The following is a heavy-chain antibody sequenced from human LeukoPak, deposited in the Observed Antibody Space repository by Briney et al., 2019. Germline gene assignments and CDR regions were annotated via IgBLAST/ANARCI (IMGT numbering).Heavy chain of an antibody. V-gene: IGHV3-15*07. CDR2: IRSNSDGGTI. CDR1: GFTFSNAW. D-gene: IGHD5-18*01. CDR3: AKVHPGYSYAEEDY. J-gene: IGHJ4*02. Sequence: GGSLRLSCATSGFTFSNAWMNWVRQAPGKGLEWVGRIRSNSDGGTIDYAAPVKGRFTLSRDDSKTTLYLQMNSLRAEDTAVYYCAKVHPGYSYAEEDYWGQGTLVTVSS.